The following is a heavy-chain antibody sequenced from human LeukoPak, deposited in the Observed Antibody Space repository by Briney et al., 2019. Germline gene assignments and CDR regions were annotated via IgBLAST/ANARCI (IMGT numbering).Heavy chain of an antibody. CDR1: ANNFTSQW. CDR3: GSGERSYHFDN. V-gene: IGHV5-51*01. D-gene: IGHD1-26*01. Sequence: GESLKISCKGSANNFTSQWIGRVRQMPGKGLEWMGIMYPGDSDTRYSPSFEGHVTISADKSITTAYLQWSSLKASDTAMYYCGSGERSYHFDNWGQGSLVTVSS. CDR2: MYPGDSDT. J-gene: IGHJ4*02.